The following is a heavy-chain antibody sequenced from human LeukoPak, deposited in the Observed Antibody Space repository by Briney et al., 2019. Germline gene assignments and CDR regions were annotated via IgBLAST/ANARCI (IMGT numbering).Heavy chain of an antibody. V-gene: IGHV3-48*02. Sequence: GGSLRLSCVASGFTFSTYSFNWVRQAPGKGLEWVSYISSSGGTIFYADSVKGRFTISRDNARDSLFLQMNSLRDEDTAVYYCARDQSCTSTACHDPEYFQHWGQGTLVTVSS. CDR3: ARDQSCTSTACHDPEYFQH. CDR1: GFTFSTYS. CDR2: ISSSGGTI. J-gene: IGHJ1*01. D-gene: IGHD2-2*01.